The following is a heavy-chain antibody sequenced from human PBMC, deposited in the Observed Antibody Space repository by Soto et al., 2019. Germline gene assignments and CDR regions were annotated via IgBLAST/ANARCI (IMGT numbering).Heavy chain of an antibody. CDR3: AKLPGRKMYSGSYFDY. D-gene: IGHD1-26*01. CDR2: ISGSGGST. Sequence: GGSLRLSCAASGFTFSSYAMSWVRHAPGKGLEWVSAISGSGGSTYYEDSVKGRFTISRDNSKNTLYLQMNSLRAEDTAVYYCAKLPGRKMYSGSYFDYWGQRTLVTVSS. V-gene: IGHV3-23*01. CDR1: GFTFSSYA. J-gene: IGHJ4*02.